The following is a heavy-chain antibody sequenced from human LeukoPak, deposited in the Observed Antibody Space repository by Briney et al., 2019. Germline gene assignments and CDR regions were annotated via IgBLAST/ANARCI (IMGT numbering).Heavy chain of an antibody. D-gene: IGHD3-10*01. Sequence: GGSLRLSCAASGSTFSSYWMHWVRQAPGKGLVWVSRINSDGSGTSYADSVKGRFTISRDNAKNTLYLQMNSLRAEDTAVYYCAREITMVRGVIPKNYGMDVWGKGTTVTVSS. J-gene: IGHJ6*04. V-gene: IGHV3-74*01. CDR1: GSTFSSYW. CDR3: AREITMVRGVIPKNYGMDV. CDR2: INSDGSGT.